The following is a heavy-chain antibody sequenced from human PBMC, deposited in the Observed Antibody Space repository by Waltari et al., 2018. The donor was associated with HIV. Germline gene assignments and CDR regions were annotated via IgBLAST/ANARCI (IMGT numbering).Heavy chain of an antibody. V-gene: IGHV3-7*01. CDR1: GFTFSRYW. J-gene: IGHJ4*02. D-gene: IGHD3-9*01. Sequence: EVQLMESGGGLVQPGGSLRLSCAASGFTFSRYWMSWVRQAPGKGLEWVANIKEDGSGKYYVDSVKGRFTISRDNAKNSLYLQMNSLRAEDTAVYYCARGLSPFDILTGVGKVDYWGQGTLVTVSS. CDR2: IKEDGSGK. CDR3: ARGLSPFDILTGVGKVDY.